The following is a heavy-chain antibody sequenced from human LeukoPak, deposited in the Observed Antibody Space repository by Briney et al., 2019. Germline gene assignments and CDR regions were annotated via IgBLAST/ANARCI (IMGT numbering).Heavy chain of an antibody. V-gene: IGHV3-43*01. CDR3: ARGEWDLRD. CDR1: GFTFDDFS. J-gene: IGHJ4*02. CDR2: ISWDGGIT. Sequence: PGGSLRLSCAASGFTFDDFSMHWVRQAPGKGLEWVSLISWDGGITYYADSVKGRFTISRDNAKNVLFLQMNNLRAEDTAFYYCARGEWDLRDWGQGTLVIVSS. D-gene: IGHD1-26*01.